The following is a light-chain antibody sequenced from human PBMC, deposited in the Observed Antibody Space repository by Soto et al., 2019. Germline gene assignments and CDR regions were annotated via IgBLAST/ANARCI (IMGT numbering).Light chain of an antibody. CDR2: DAS. CDR3: QQYNNWPRT. Sequence: EIVMTQSPATLSVSPGERATLSCRASQSVSSTLAWYQQKPGQAPRLLIYDASTRATGIPARFSGSGSGTEFTLTISSLQSEDFAVYYCQQYNNWPRTFGGGTKVEIK. J-gene: IGKJ4*01. V-gene: IGKV3-15*01. CDR1: QSVSST.